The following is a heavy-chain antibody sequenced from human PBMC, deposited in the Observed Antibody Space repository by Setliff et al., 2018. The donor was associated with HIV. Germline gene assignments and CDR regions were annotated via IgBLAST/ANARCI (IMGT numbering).Heavy chain of an antibody. J-gene: IGHJ4*02. D-gene: IGHD6-6*01. CDR1: GVSISRADYY. V-gene: IGHV4-31*03. Sequence: SETLSLTCSVSGVSISRADYYWSWIRQHPGKGLEWTGYISHTGSAHYNSSLENRISMSLDTSNNEFSLKLSSVTAADTAVYFCAGGLLSEFSSTWYRLDFWGQGIPVTVS. CDR3: AGGLLSEFSSTWYRLDF. CDR2: ISHTGSA.